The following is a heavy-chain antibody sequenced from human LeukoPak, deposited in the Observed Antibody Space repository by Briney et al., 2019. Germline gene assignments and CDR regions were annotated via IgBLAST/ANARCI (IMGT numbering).Heavy chain of an antibody. D-gene: IGHD4-17*01. Sequence: SETLSLTCAVSGTSFSSYYWSWIRQPPGKGLEWIGEVNHSGYTKDNPSLKSRVTIPVNTSKNHSSLRLRSVTAADTGVYFCARMTTGHDFWGQGTLVTVSS. CDR2: VNHSGYT. V-gene: IGHV4-34*01. J-gene: IGHJ4*02. CDR3: ARMTTGHDF. CDR1: GTSFSSYY.